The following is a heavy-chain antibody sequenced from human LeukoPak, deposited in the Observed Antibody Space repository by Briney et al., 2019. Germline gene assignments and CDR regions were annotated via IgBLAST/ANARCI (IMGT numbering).Heavy chain of an antibody. V-gene: IGHV3-7*01. J-gene: IGHJ4*02. CDR3: AKYDPGESGFDY. D-gene: IGHD3-16*01. CDR2: IKQDGSEK. Sequence: GGSLRLSCVGSGFTFTTYWMSWVRQAPGKGLEWVANIKQDGSEKYYVDSVKGRFTISRDNAKNSLYLQMNSLRAEDTAVYYCAKYDPGESGFDYWGQGTLVTVSS. CDR1: GFTFTTYW.